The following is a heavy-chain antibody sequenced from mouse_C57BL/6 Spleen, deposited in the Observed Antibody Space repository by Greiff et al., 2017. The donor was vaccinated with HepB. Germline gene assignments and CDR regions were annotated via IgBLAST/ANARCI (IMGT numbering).Heavy chain of an antibody. Sequence: EVQLQQSVAELVRPGASVKLSCTASGFNIKNTYMHWVKQRPEQGLEWIGRIDPANGNTKYAPKFPGKATITADTSSNTASLQLSSLTSEGTAIYYCARTWDYGLAWFAYWGQGTLVTVSA. CDR3: ARTWDYGLAWFAY. D-gene: IGHD1-2*01. CDR2: IDPANGNT. J-gene: IGHJ3*01. V-gene: IGHV14-3*01. CDR1: GFNIKNTY.